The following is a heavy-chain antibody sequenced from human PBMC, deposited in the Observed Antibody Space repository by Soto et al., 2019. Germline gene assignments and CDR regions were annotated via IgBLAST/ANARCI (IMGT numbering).Heavy chain of an antibody. J-gene: IGHJ4*02. CDR2: ISSSSNYI. V-gene: IGHV3-21*06. D-gene: IGHD1-26*01. Sequence: EVQLVESGGGLVKPGGSLRLSCAASGFTFSSYSMSWVRQAPGKGLEWVSSISSSSNYIFYADSVKGRFTISRDNAKNSLYLQMNSLRAEDTAVYYCARDLVGATIWGQGTLVTVSS. CDR1: GFTFSSYS. CDR3: ARDLVGATI.